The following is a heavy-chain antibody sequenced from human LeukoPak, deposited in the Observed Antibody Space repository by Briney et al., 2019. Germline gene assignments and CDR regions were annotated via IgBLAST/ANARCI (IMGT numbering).Heavy chain of an antibody. V-gene: IGHV1-2*02. Sequence: ASVKVSCKASGYTFTGYYLRWVRQAPGQGLEWMGWINPNSGGTNYAQKFQGRVTMTRDTSISTAYMELSRLRSDDTAVYYCARALYYDTSGYSPQLDYWGQGTLVTVSS. J-gene: IGHJ4*02. CDR2: INPNSGGT. D-gene: IGHD3-22*01. CDR1: GYTFTGYY. CDR3: ARALYYDTSGYSPQLDY.